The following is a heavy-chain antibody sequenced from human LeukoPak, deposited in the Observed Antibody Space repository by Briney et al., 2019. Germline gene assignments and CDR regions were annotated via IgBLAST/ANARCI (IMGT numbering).Heavy chain of an antibody. CDR2: ISGSGSTM. Sequence: GGSLRLSCVASGFTFSDDYMSWIRQAPGKGLEWVSYISGSGSTMYYADSVTGRFTISRDNAKNSLYLQMSSLGAEDTAVYYCARQHRYCSPATCSFKHFDYWGQGTLVTVSS. CDR1: GFTFSDDY. V-gene: IGHV3-11*04. D-gene: IGHD3-16*02. CDR3: ARQHRYCSPATCSFKHFDY. J-gene: IGHJ4*02.